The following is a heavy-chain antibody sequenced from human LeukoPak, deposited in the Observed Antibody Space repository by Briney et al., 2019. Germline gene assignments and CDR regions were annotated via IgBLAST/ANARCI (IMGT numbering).Heavy chain of an antibody. J-gene: IGHJ5*02. D-gene: IGHD6-13*01. V-gene: IGHV1-2*02. CDR1: GYTFTGYY. Sequence: ASVKVSCKASGYTFTGYYMHWVRQAPGQGLEWMGWINPNSGGTNYAQKFQGRVTMTRDTSISTAYVELSRLRSDDTAVYYCARDRIAAAGTRGFYWFDPWAREPWSPSPQ. CDR2: INPNSGGT. CDR3: ARDRIAAAGTRGFYWFDP.